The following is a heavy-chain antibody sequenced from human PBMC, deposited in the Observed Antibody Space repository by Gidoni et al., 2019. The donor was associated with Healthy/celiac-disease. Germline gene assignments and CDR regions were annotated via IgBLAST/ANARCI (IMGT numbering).Heavy chain of an antibody. D-gene: IGHD2-2*01. J-gene: IGHJ6*02. Sequence: QVQLVQSGAEVKKPGSSVKVSCKASGGTFSSYAISWVRQAPGQGLEWMGGSITIFGTANDAQKFQGRVRITADESTSTAYMELSSLRSEETAVYYCARAIVVVPAASYYYYGMDVWGQGTTVTVSS. CDR1: GGTFSSYA. CDR2: SITIFGTA. V-gene: IGHV1-69*19. CDR3: ARAIVVVPAASYYYYGMDV.